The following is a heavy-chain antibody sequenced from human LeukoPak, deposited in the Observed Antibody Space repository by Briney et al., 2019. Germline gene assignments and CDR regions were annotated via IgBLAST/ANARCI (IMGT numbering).Heavy chain of an antibody. J-gene: IGHJ3*02. V-gene: IGHV1-18*01. D-gene: IGHD6-19*01. Sequence: ASVKVSCKASGYTFTSYGISWVRQAPGQGLERMGWISAYNGNTNYAQELQGRVTMTRDMSTSTVYMELSSLRSEDTAVYYCARDLRVKIGEWLDAFDIWGQGTMVTVSS. CDR1: GYTFTSYG. CDR3: ARDLRVKIGEWLDAFDI. CDR2: ISAYNGNT.